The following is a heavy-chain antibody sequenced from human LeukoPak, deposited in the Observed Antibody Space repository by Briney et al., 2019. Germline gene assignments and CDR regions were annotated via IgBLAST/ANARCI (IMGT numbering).Heavy chain of an antibody. J-gene: IGHJ5*02. V-gene: IGHV1-69*13. CDR2: IIPIFGTA. CDR1: GYTFTSYA. CDR3: AREVGGYSYGQSNWFDP. D-gene: IGHD5-18*01. Sequence: SVKVSCKASGYTFTSYAISWVRQAPGQGLEWMGGIIPIFGTANYAQKFQGRVTITADESTSTAYMELSSLRSEDTAVYYCAREVGGYSYGQSNWFDPWGQGTLVTVSS.